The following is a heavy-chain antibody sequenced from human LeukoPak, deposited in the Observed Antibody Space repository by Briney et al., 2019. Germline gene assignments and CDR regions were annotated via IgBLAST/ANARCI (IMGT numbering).Heavy chain of an antibody. CDR1: GGSFSGYY. D-gene: IGHD2-2*01. V-gene: IGHV4-34*01. Sequence: PSETLSLTCAVYGGSFSGYYWSWIRQPPGKGLEWIGEINHSGSTNYNPSLKSRVTISVDTSKNQFSLKLSSVTAADTAVYYCARVKPGYQLSRIGGPFDYWGQGTLVTVSS. J-gene: IGHJ4*02. CDR2: INHSGST. CDR3: ARVKPGYQLSRIGGPFDY.